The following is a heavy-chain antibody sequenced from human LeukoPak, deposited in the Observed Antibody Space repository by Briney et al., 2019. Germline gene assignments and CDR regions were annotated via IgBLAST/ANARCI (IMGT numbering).Heavy chain of an antibody. CDR2: IIPIFGTA. CDR1: GGTFTSYA. D-gene: IGHD7-27*01. Sequence: SVKVSCKASGGTFTSYAINWVRQAPGQGLEWMGGIIPIFGTANYALKFQGRVTITTDESTSTAFMELSSLRSEDTAVYYCAREAGGNWGWAFDYWGQGTLVTVSS. CDR3: AREAGGNWGWAFDY. J-gene: IGHJ4*02. V-gene: IGHV1-69*05.